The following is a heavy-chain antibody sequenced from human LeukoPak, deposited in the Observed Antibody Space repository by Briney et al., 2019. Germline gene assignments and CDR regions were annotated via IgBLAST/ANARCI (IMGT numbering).Heavy chain of an antibody. CDR2: INPNSGGT. D-gene: IGHD2-15*01. Sequence: ASVTVSCTASGYTFTGYYMHWVRQAPGQGLEWMGWINPNSGGTNYAQKFQGWVTMTRDTSISTAYMELSRLRSDDTAVYYCARDRGYCSGGSCLRSRYWFDPWGQGTLVTVSS. V-gene: IGHV1-2*04. CDR1: GYTFTGYY. CDR3: ARDRGYCSGGSCLRSRYWFDP. J-gene: IGHJ5*02.